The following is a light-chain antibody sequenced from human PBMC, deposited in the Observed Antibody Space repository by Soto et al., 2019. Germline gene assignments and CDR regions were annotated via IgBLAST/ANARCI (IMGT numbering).Light chain of an antibody. CDR1: QSLGNTY. CDR3: HQYGSSPWT. Sequence: EIVLTQSPGTLSLSPGEGATLSCGASQSLGNTYLAWYQQKPGLAPRLLIYAASTRATGFPARFSGSGSGTDFTLTIGRLEPEDFAVYYCHQYGSSPWTFGQGTKVEIK. CDR2: AAS. J-gene: IGKJ1*01. V-gene: IGKV3D-20*01.